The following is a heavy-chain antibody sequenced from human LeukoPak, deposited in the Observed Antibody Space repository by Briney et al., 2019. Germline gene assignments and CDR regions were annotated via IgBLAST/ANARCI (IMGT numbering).Heavy chain of an antibody. D-gene: IGHD3-22*01. CDR2: IKQDESEK. CDR1: GFIFSSYW. CDR3: ARDHHRRLYDSQARDTFDI. V-gene: IGHV3-7*01. J-gene: IGHJ3*02. Sequence: PGGSLRLSCAASGFIFSSYWMSWVRQAPGKGLEWVANIKQDESEKYYVDSVKGRFTISRDNAKNSLYLQMNSLRAEDTAVYYCARDHHRRLYDSQARDTFDIWGQGTMVTVSS.